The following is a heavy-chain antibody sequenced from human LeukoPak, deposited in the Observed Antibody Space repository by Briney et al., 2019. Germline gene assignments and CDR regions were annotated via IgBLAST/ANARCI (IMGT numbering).Heavy chain of an antibody. CDR1: GGSISSYY. D-gene: IGHD3-10*01. Sequence: ETLSLTCTVSGGSISSYYWSWIRQPPGKGLEWVSAISGSGGSTYYADSVKGRFTISRDNSKNTLYLQMNSLRAEDTAVYYCAKYPVGHYFDYWGQGTLVTVSS. J-gene: IGHJ4*02. V-gene: IGHV3-23*01. CDR3: AKYPVGHYFDY. CDR2: ISGSGGST.